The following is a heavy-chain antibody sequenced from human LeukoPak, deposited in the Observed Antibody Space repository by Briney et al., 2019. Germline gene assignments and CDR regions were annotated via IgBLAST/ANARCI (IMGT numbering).Heavy chain of an antibody. CDR2: INPNSGST. J-gene: IGHJ4*02. Sequence: ASVKVSCKASGYTFTGYYMHWVRQAPGQGLEWMGWINPNSGSTNYAQKFQGRVTMTRDTSISTAYMELSRLTSDDTAVYYCARAYYDFWSGYPGGYWGQGTLVTVSS. CDR1: GYTFTGYY. V-gene: IGHV1-2*02. CDR3: ARAYYDFWSGYPGGY. D-gene: IGHD3-3*01.